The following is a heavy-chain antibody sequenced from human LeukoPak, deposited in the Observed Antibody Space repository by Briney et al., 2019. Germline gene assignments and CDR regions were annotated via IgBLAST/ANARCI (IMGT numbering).Heavy chain of an antibody. CDR3: ARPPYSSSSGDAFDI. V-gene: IGHV3-23*01. CDR2: ISGSGGST. J-gene: IGHJ3*02. Sequence: PGGSLRLSCAASGFTFSSYAMSWVRQAPGKGLEWVSAISGSGGSTYYADSVKGRFTISRDNSKNTLYLQMNSLRAEDTAVYYCARPPYSSSSGDAFDIWGQGTMVTVSS. D-gene: IGHD6-6*01. CDR1: GFTFSSYA.